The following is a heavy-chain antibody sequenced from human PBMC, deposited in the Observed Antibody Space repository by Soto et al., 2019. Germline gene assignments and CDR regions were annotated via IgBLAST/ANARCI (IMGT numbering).Heavy chain of an antibody. D-gene: IGHD1-26*01. Sequence: ASVKVSCKASGYTFTGHYIHWVRQAPEQGPEWMGEIGPESGATRYAQKFQGRVTMTRDTSITTVYMELKNLSPDDTAVYYCGRGRSGQIAVFYWGEVTTVTVYS. CDR2: IGPESGAT. V-gene: IGHV1-2*02. CDR1: GYTFTGHY. J-gene: IGHJ4*02. CDR3: GRGRSGQIAVFY.